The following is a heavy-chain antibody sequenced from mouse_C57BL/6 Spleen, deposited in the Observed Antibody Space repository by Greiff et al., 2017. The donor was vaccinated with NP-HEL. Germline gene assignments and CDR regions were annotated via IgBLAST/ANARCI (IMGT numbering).Heavy chain of an antibody. CDR1: GFTFSDYG. D-gene: IGHD2-3*01. CDR3: ARTNPYVGYFYAYWYFDV. J-gene: IGHJ1*03. V-gene: IGHV5-17*01. CDR2: ISSGGSTI. Sequence: EVKLVESGGGLVKPGGSLKLSCAASGFTFSDYGMHWVRQAPEKGLEWVAYISSGGSTIYYADTVKGRFTISRENAKNTLVPQMTSLRSEDTAMYYCARTNPYVGYFYAYWYFDVWGTGTTVTVSS.